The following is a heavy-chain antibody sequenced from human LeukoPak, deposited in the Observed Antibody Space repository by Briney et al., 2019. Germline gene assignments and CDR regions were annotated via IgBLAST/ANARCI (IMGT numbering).Heavy chain of an antibody. J-gene: IGHJ4*02. V-gene: IGHV3-64*01. Sequence: GGSLRVSCAASGFTFSSYAMHWVRQAPGKGLEYVSAISSNGGSTYYANSVKGRFTISRDNSKNTLYLQMGSLRAEDMAVYYCARGGYSSGWYVFDYWGQGTLVTVSS. CDR2: ISSNGGST. D-gene: IGHD6-19*01. CDR1: GFTFSSYA. CDR3: ARGGYSSGWYVFDY.